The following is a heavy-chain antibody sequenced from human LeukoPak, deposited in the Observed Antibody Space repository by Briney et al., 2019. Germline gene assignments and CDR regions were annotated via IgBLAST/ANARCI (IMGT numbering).Heavy chain of an antibody. D-gene: IGHD1-26*01. J-gene: IGHJ4*02. Sequence: PGGSLRLSCAASGFTVSSNYMSWVRQAPGKGLEWVSVIYSGGSTYYADSVKGRFTISRDNSKNTLYLQMNSLRVEDTAVYYCAKEYEEGGTYYGPRDWGQGTQVTVSS. V-gene: IGHV3-66*01. CDR2: IYSGGST. CDR3: AKEYEEGGTYYGPRD. CDR1: GFTVSSNY.